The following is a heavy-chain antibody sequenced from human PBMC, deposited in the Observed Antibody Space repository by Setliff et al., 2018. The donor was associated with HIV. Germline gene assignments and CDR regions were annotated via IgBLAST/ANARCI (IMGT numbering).Heavy chain of an antibody. CDR3: ARGTAAAGFKYYFDY. J-gene: IGHJ4*02. CDR2: IYHSGST. Sequence: SETLSLTCAVSGYSISSGYYWGWIRQPPGKGLEWIGTIYHSGSTYYNPSLKSRVTISVDTSKNQFSLKLSSVTAADTAVYYCARGTAAAGFKYYFDYWGQGTLVTVS. V-gene: IGHV4-38-2*01. D-gene: IGHD6-13*01. CDR1: GYSISSGYY.